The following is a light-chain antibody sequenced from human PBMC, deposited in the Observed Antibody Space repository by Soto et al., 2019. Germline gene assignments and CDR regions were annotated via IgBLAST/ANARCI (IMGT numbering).Light chain of an antibody. CDR3: QSYDSSLXAYV. CDR2: GNN. CDR1: SSNIAAGFD. Sequence: SVQTQPPSVSVAPGQRVTISCTGSSSNIAAGFDVNWYHQVPGTAPKLLVFGNNNRPSGVPERFSDSRSGTSASLAITGLQAVDEADYYCQSYDSSLXAYVFGTGTKVXV. J-gene: IGLJ1*01. V-gene: IGLV1-40*01.